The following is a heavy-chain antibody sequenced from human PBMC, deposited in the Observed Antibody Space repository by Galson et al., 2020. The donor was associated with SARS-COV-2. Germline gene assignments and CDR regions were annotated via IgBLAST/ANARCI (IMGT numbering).Heavy chain of an antibody. J-gene: IGHJ3*01. D-gene: IGHD2-2*01. Sequence: ALLRISWAASALKQKSYGMHWVRQAPGKGLKYLSSIGDSTHYVKSVKGRFSISRDNSKNTLYLQMGSLRADDMAVYYCARQFCSSRTCTTGGFDLWGQGTTVTVSS. CDR2: IGDST. CDR1: ALKQKSYG. CDR3: ARQFCSSRTCTTGGFDL. V-gene: IGHV3-64*01.